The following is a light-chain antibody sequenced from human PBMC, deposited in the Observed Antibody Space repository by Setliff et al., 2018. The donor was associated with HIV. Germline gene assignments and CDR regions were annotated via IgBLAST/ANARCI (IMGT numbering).Light chain of an antibody. CDR3: CSYVSGDTWI. CDR1: ATDVGNYES. CDR2: EVN. V-gene: IGLV2-23*02. J-gene: IGLJ2*01. Sequence: QSVLTQPASVSGSPGQSITISCTGSATDVGNYESVSWYQHHPGEVPKLIIYEVNKRPSGISNRFSGSKTGNSASLTISGLHTEDEADYYCCSYVSGDTWIFGGGTKVTVL.